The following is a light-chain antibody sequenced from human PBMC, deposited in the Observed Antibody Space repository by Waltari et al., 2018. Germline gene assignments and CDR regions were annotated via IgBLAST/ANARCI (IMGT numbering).Light chain of an antibody. J-gene: IGKJ2*01. CDR3: QQYGSSPYT. V-gene: IGKV3-20*01. CDR2: GAY. Sequence: EIVLTQSPGTLSLSPGERATLSCRARQSVSSSYLAWYQHKPGQAPRLLIHGAYSRATGIPDRFRGSGSGTDFTLTISRLEPEDFAVYYCQQYGSSPYTFGQGTKLEIK. CDR1: QSVSSSY.